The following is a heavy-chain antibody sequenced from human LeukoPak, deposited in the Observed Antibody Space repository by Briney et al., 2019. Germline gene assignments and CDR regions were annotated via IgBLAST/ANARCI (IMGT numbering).Heavy chain of an antibody. Sequence: GGSLRLSCAASGFTFSSYSMNWVRQAPGKGLEWVSSISSSSSYIYYADSVKGRFTISRDNAKNSLYLQMNSLRAEDTAMYYCARGNYYGSGSFDYWGQGTLVTVSS. D-gene: IGHD3-10*01. J-gene: IGHJ4*02. CDR1: GFTFSSYS. CDR2: ISSSSSYI. CDR3: ARGNYYGSGSFDY. V-gene: IGHV3-21*01.